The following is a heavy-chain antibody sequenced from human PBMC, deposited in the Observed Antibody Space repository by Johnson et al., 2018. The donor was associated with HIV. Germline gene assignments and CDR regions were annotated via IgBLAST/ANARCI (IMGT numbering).Heavy chain of an antibody. CDR1: GFTFSSYW. CDR3: ALSYSLDAFDI. Sequence: VQLVESGGGLVQPGGSLRLSCAASGFTFSSYWMSWVRQAPGKGLEWVANIKQDGSEKYYVDSVKGRFTISRDNAKNSLYLQMNSLRADDTALYYCALSYSLDAFDIWGQGTMVTVSS. J-gene: IGHJ3*02. CDR2: IKQDGSEK. D-gene: IGHD2-21*01. V-gene: IGHV3-7*05.